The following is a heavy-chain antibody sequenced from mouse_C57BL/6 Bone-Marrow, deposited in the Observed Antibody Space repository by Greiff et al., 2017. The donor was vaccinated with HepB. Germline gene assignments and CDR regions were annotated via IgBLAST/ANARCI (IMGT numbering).Heavy chain of an antibody. CDR1: GYTFTSYW. V-gene: IGHV1-50*01. CDR3: ARRAYQMSWFAY. CDR2: IDPSDSYI. J-gene: IGHJ3*01. Sequence: QVQLQQSGAEFVKPGASVKLSCKASGYTFTSYWMQWVKQRPGQGLEWIGEIDPSDSYINYNQKFKGKATLTEDTSSSTAYMQLSSLTSEDSAVYYGARRAYQMSWFAYWGQGTLVTVSA. D-gene: IGHD3-1*01.